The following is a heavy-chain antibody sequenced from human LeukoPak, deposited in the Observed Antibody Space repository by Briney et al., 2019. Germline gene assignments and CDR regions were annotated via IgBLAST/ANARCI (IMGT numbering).Heavy chain of an antibody. CDR3: ARGALWFGELSAQGCDY. D-gene: IGHD3-10*01. CDR2: ISSSSSYI. J-gene: IGHJ4*02. CDR1: GFTFSSYS. Sequence: PGGSLRLSCAASGFTFSSYSMNWVRQAPGKGLEWVSSISSSSSYIYYADSVKGRFTISRDNAKNSLYLQMNSLRAEDTAVYYCARGALWFGELSAQGCDYWGQGTLVTVSS. V-gene: IGHV3-21*01.